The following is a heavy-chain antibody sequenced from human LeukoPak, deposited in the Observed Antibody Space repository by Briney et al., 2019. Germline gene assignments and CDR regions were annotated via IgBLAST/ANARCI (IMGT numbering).Heavy chain of an antibody. CDR2: IYYSGST. Sequence: PSETLSLTCTVSGGSISSNYWSWIRQPPGKGLEWIGYIYYSGSTNYKPSLKSRVTISVDTSKNQFYLKLSSVTAADTAVYYCARDGGITGTKGFYYYYMDVWGKGTTVTVSS. D-gene: IGHD1-7*01. J-gene: IGHJ6*03. CDR3: ARDGGITGTKGFYYYYMDV. CDR1: GGSISSNY. V-gene: IGHV4-59*01.